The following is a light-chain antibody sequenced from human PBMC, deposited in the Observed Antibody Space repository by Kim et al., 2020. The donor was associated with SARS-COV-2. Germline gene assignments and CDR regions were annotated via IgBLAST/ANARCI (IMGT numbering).Light chain of an antibody. CDR3: SSYTSRTTLGV. J-gene: IGLJ2*01. Sequence: QSALTQPASVSGSPGQSITISCTGTSSDVGGYNFVSWYQQHLGEAPKLIIYDVTIRPSGVSNRFSGSKSGNTASLTISGLQAEDEADYYCSSYTSRTTLGVFGGGTQLTVL. CDR2: DVT. CDR1: SSDVGGYNF. V-gene: IGLV2-14*03.